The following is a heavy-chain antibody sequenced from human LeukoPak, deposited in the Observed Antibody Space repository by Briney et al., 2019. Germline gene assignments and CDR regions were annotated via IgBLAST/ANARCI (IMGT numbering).Heavy chain of an antibody. V-gene: IGHV3-7*03. CDR3: ARGVVPYYFEY. D-gene: IGHD2-15*01. CDR1: GFAFSSYW. CDR2: IKQDGSEK. J-gene: IGHJ4*02. Sequence: GGSLRLSCAASGFAFSSYWMSWVHQAPGKGLEWVANIKQDGSEKYYVDSVKGRFTISRDNAKNSLYLQMNSLGAEDKAVYYCARGVVPYYFEYWGQGTLVTLSS.